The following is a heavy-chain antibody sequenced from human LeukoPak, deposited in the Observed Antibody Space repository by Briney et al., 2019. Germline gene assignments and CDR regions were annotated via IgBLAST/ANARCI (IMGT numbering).Heavy chain of an antibody. D-gene: IGHD3-10*01. J-gene: IGHJ4*02. Sequence: ASVKVSCKASGCTFTSYGISWVRQAPGQGLEWMGWISAYNGNTNYAQKLQGRVTMTTDTSTSTAYMELRSLRSDDTAVYYCARAESSGSYLSLDYWGQGTLVAVSS. CDR1: GCTFTSYG. V-gene: IGHV1-18*01. CDR2: ISAYNGNT. CDR3: ARAESSGSYLSLDY.